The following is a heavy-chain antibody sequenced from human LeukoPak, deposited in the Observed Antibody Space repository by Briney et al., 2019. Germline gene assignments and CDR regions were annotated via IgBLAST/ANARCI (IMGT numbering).Heavy chain of an antibody. J-gene: IGHJ4*02. D-gene: IGHD2-21*02. V-gene: IGHV4-39*01. CDR1: GGSISSSSYY. CDR2: IYYSGST. CDR3: ARQGVECGGDCYPYLDY. Sequence: SETLSLTCTVSGGSISSSSYYWGWIRQPPGKGLEWIGSIYYSGSTYYNPSLKSRVTISVDTSKNQFSLKLSSVTAADTAVYYCARQGVECGGDCYPYLDYWGQGTLVTVSS.